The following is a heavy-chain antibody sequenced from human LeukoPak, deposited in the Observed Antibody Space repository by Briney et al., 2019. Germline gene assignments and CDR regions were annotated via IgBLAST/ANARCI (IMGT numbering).Heavy chain of an antibody. CDR3: ARDRAGFCTTTNRDPSDY. CDR1: GYTFVNYG. V-gene: IGHV1-18*01. D-gene: IGHD2-8*01. CDR2: INTDRGHT. Sequence: ASVKVSCKASGYTFVNYGISWVRQAPGQGLEWMGWINTDRGHTKYAPEFQGRITMTTDTSTTTAYMERRSLRSNDTAVYYCARDRAGFCTTTNRDPSDYWGQGTLVIVSS. J-gene: IGHJ4*02.